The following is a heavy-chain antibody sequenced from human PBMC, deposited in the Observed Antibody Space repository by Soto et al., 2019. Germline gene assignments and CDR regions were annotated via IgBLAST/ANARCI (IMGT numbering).Heavy chain of an antibody. CDR1: GFTFSSYG. D-gene: IGHD6-19*01. CDR3: AKDSSTQWPNDAFDI. V-gene: IGHV3-30*18. J-gene: IGHJ3*02. CDR2: ISYDGSNK. Sequence: QVQLVESGGGVVQPGRSLRLSCAASGFTFSSYGMHWVRQAPGKGLEWVAVISYDGSNKYYADSVKGRFTISRDNSKNTLYLQMNSLRAEDTAVYYCAKDSSTQWPNDAFDIWGQGTMVTVSS.